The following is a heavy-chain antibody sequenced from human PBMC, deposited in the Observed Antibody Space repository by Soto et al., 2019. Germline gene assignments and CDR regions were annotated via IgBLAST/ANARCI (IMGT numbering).Heavy chain of an antibody. Sequence: QQQLQESGPGLVKPSETLSLICTVSGGSISSSNYYWGWIRQPQGKGLEWSGGIYYSGSTYYNPSLKSRVTISLDTSKNQFSLNLSSVTAADTAVYYCARLRRGVVWYWGQGTLVTVSS. D-gene: IGHD4-17*01. V-gene: IGHV4-39*01. J-gene: IGHJ4*02. CDR2: IYYSGST. CDR1: GGSISSSNYY. CDR3: ARLRRGVVWY.